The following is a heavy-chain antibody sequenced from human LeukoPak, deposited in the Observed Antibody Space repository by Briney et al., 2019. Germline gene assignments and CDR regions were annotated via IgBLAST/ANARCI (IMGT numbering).Heavy chain of an antibody. J-gene: IGHJ3*02. D-gene: IGHD3-22*01. CDR2: IYYSGST. Sequence: SETLSLTCTVSGGSISSYYWSWIRQPPGKGLEWIGYIYYSGSTNYNPSLKSRVTMSVDTSKNQFSLKLSSVTAADTAVYYCARVYDSSGYYFDAFDIWGQGTMVTVSS. V-gene: IGHV4-59*12. CDR1: GGSISSYY. CDR3: ARVYDSSGYYFDAFDI.